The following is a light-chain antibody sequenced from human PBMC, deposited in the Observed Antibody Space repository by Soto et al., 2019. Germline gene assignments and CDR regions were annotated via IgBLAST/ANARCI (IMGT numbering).Light chain of an antibody. CDR1: QSVSSSY. V-gene: IGKV3-20*01. CDR3: QQYGSSPQT. CDR2: GAS. J-gene: IGKJ5*01. Sequence: EILFTQSPRTPSLSPGEKATLSCRASQSVSSSYLAWYQQKPGQSPRLLIYGASSRATGIPDRFSGSGSGTDFTLTISRLEPEDFAVYYCQQYGSSPQTFGQGTRLEIK.